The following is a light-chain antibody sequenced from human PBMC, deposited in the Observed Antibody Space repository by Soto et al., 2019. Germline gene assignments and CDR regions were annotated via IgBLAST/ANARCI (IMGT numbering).Light chain of an antibody. CDR2: NNN. J-gene: IGLJ2*01. CDR1: SSNIGSNT. Sequence: QSVLTQPPSASGTPGQRVTISCSGSSSNIGSNTVNWYQHLPGTAPKLLIYNNNQRPSGVPDRFSGSKSATSASLAISGLQSEDESVYYCATWDDSLNGPVFGGGTKVTVL. CDR3: ATWDDSLNGPV. V-gene: IGLV1-44*01.